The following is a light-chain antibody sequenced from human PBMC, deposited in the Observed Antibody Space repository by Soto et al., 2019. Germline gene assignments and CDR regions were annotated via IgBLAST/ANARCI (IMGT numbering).Light chain of an antibody. V-gene: IGKV4-1*01. CDR2: WAS. CDR1: QSVLYSSNNKNY. J-gene: IGKJ1*01. CDR3: QQRSNWPPLT. Sequence: DIVMTQSPDSLAVSLGERATINCKSSQSVLYSSNNKNYLGWYQQKPGQPPKLLIYWASTRESGVPDRFSGSGSGTDFTLTISSLEPEDFAVYYCQQRSNWPPLTFGQGTQGGYK.